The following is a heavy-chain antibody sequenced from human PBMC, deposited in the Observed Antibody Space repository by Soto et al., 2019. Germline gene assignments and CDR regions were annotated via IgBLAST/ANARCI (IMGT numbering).Heavy chain of an antibody. CDR3: ARREIQGPIDY. Sequence: SETLSLTCAVSGYSISTNRWCVCIRQPPGKGLEWIGYIYYSGTTYYNPSLKSRVTMSVDTSKNQFSLKLTSVTAVDTAVYYCARREIQGPIDYWGQGTLVTVS. V-gene: IGHV4-28*01. J-gene: IGHJ4*02. D-gene: IGHD1-26*01. CDR1: GYSISTNRW. CDR2: IYYSGTT.